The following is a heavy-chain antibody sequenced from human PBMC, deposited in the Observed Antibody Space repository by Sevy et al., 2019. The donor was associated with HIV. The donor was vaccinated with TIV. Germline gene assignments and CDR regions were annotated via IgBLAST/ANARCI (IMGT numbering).Heavy chain of an antibody. Sequence: ASVKVSCKASGGTFSSYVISWVRHAPGEGLEWMGGIIPIFGTANYAQKFQGRVTITADKSTSTAYMELSSLRSEDTTVYYCARDRGGAHDAFDIWGQGTMVTVSS. V-gene: IGHV1-69*06. D-gene: IGHD3-10*01. CDR2: IIPIFGTA. CDR3: ARDRGGAHDAFDI. J-gene: IGHJ3*02. CDR1: GGTFSSYV.